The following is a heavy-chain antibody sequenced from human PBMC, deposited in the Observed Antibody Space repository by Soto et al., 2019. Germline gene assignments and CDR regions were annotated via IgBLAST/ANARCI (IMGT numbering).Heavy chain of an antibody. CDR2: ISAYNANT. Sequence: QVHLVQSGAEVKKPGASVKVSCKASGYTFTTYGIAWVRQAPGQGLEWMGWISAYNANTDYAQRLQGRVTITTDTXXXXXXXXXXXXXXXXXXXXXXARGRYLDYWGQGTLVTVSS. CDR1: GYTFTTYG. D-gene: IGHD1-26*01. CDR3: ARGRYLDY. J-gene: IGHJ4*02. V-gene: IGHV1-18*01.